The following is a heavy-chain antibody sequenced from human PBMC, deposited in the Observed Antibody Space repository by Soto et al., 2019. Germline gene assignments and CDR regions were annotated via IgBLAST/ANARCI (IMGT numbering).Heavy chain of an antibody. J-gene: IGHJ6*02. D-gene: IGHD2-15*01. CDR2: IWYDGSNK. CDR1: GFTFSSYG. CDR3: ARGDIVVVVAAPMDV. Sequence: ESGGGVVQPGRSLRLSCAASGFTFSSYGMHWVRQAPGKGLEWVAVIWYDGSNKYYADSVKGRFTISRDNSKNTLYLQMNSLRAEDTAVYYCARGDIVVVVAAPMDVWGQGTTVTVSS. V-gene: IGHV3-33*01.